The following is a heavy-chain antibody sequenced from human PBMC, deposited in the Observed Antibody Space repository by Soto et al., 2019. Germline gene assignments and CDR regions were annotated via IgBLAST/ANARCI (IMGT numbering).Heavy chain of an antibody. Sequence: ASVKVSCKASGYTFTSYDINWVRQATGQGLEWMGWMNPNSGNTGYAQKFQGRVTMTRNTSISTAYMELSSLRSEDTAVYYCARIIRQKPRPEWFDPWGQGTLVTVSS. CDR3: ARIIRQKPRPEWFDP. J-gene: IGHJ5*02. CDR2: MNPNSGNT. V-gene: IGHV1-8*01. D-gene: IGHD4-17*01. CDR1: GYTFTSYD.